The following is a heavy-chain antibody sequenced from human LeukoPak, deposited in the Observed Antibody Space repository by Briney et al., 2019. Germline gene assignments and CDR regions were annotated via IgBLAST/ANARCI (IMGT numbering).Heavy chain of an antibody. CDR3: ARSLSSYCDVTSAYWVLGF. V-gene: IGHV4-34*01. Sequence: PSETLSLTCGVSGESFTCYHCSGLRQPPGKRLEWIGEINQSGDTNYNPSFETRVTMSVDSSKKQFSLKVKSVTAADGAVYYCARSLSSYCDVTSAYWVLGFWGQGTLVIISS. CDR1: GESFTCYH. CDR2: INQSGDT. D-gene: IGHD2-21*01. J-gene: IGHJ4*02.